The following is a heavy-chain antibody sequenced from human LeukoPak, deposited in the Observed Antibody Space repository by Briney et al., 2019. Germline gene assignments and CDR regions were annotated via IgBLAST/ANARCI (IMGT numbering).Heavy chain of an antibody. CDR3: PREYSGYDSSWFDP. Sequence: GASVKVSCKASGYTFTSYYMHWVRQAPGQGLEWMGIINPSSGSTSYAQKFQGRVTMTRDMSTSTVYMELSSLRSEDTAVYYCPREYSGYDSSWFDPWGQGTLVTVSS. V-gene: IGHV1-46*01. D-gene: IGHD5-12*01. CDR1: GYTFTSYY. J-gene: IGHJ5*02. CDR2: INPSSGST.